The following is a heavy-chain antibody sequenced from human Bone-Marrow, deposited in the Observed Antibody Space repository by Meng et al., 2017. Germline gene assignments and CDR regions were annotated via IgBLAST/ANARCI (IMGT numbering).Heavy chain of an antibody. J-gene: IGHJ3*02. CDR2: ISSSSSYI. D-gene: IGHD5-18*01. V-gene: IGHV3-21*01. Sequence: GGSLRLSCAASGFTFSSYSMNWVRQAPGKGLEWVSSISSSSSYIYYADSVKGRFTISRDNAKNSLYLQMNSLRAEDTAVYYCARDLRDTEDAFDIWGQGTMVTVSS. CDR1: GFTFSSYS. CDR3: ARDLRDTEDAFDI.